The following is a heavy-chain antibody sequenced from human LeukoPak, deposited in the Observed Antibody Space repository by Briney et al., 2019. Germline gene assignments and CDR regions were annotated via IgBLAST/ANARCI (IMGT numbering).Heavy chain of an antibody. CDR2: IYYSGST. V-gene: IGHV4-30-4*08. CDR1: GGSISSGDYY. Sequence: SETLSLTCTVSGGSISSGDYYWSWLRQPPGKGLEWIAYIYYSGSTYYNLSPKSRVTITVDTSQNQFSRRLSSVTAADTAGYYGARDPRVPLERRANCFDPWGQGTLVTVSS. J-gene: IGHJ5*02. CDR3: ARDPRVPLERRANCFDP. D-gene: IGHD1-1*01.